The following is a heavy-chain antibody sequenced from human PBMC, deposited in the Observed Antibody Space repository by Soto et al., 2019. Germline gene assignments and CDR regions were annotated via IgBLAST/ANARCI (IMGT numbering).Heavy chain of an antibody. Sequence: GGSLRLSCAASGFTFSNAWMNWVRQAPGKGLEWVGRIKSKTDGGTTDYAAPVKGRFTISRDDSKNTLYLQMNSLKTEDTAVYYCTTLTFGLNQYYFDYWGQGTLVTVSS. CDR3: TTLTFGLNQYYFDY. CDR1: GFTFSNAW. D-gene: IGHD3-16*01. CDR2: IKSKTDGGTT. V-gene: IGHV3-15*07. J-gene: IGHJ4*02.